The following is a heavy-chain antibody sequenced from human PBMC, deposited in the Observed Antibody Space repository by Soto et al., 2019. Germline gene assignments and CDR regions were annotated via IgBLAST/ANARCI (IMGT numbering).Heavy chain of an antibody. CDR3: VGGYGSGSYYKGPTYYYYGMDV. V-gene: IGHV4-30-2*01. CDR1: GGSISSGGYS. Sequence: SETLSLTCAVSGGSISSGGYSWSWIRQPPGKGLEWIGYMYHSGSTYYNPSLKSRVTISVDKSKNQFSLKLSSVTAADTAVYYCVGGYGSGSYYKGPTYYYYGMDVWGQGTTVTVSS. J-gene: IGHJ6*02. D-gene: IGHD3-10*01. CDR2: MYHSGST.